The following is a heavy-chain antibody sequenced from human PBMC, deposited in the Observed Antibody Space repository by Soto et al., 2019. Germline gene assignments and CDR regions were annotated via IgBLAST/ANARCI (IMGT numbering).Heavy chain of an antibody. CDR2: VIPTLATA. J-gene: IGHJ3*02. D-gene: IGHD4-17*01. Sequence: QVQLVQSGAEVKKPGSSVKVSCKTSGGPFNNHAINWVRQAPGQGLEWVGLVIPTLATADYAQKFQGRVTMTADEGTNTAYIELSSLRSDDTGVYYCARDYGEIDAFDIWGQGTLVTVSS. CDR1: GGPFNNHA. CDR3: ARDYGEIDAFDI. V-gene: IGHV1-69*01.